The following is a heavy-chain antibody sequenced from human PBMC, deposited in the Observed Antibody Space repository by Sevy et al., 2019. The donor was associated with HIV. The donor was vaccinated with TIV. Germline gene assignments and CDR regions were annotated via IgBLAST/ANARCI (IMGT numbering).Heavy chain of an antibody. CDR1: GGSISNGAFS. CDR2: IYLSGRT. CDR3: ARNTFTSGTTRTGNWFDP. J-gene: IGHJ5*02. Sequence: SETLSLTCAGSGGSISNGAFSWSWIRQPPGKGLEWIGYIYLSGRTYYKPSLKSRVTLSLDMSKNQFSLKMSSVTAADTAVYYCARNTFTSGTTRTGNWFDPWGQGTLVTVSS. V-gene: IGHV4-30-2*01. D-gene: IGHD1-1*01.